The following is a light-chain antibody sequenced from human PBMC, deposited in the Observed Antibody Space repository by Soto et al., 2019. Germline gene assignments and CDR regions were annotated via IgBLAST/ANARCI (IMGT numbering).Light chain of an antibody. Sequence: QSVLTQPASVCGALGQRVTISCTGSSSNIGAGYDVHWYQQLPATAPKFLIYTYSNRPSGVPDRFSGSKSGTSASLAITGLQAEDEADYYGQSYDSTLSGWVFGGGTKLTVL. CDR3: QSYDSTLSGWV. CDR1: SSNIGAGYD. J-gene: IGLJ3*02. V-gene: IGLV1-40*01. CDR2: TYS.